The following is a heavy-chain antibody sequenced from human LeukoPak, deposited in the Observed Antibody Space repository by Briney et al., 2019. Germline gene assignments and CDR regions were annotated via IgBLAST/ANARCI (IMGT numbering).Heavy chain of an antibody. CDR3: AKWTGYGSPFDY. CDR1: GFTFISYA. CDR2: ISGSGGST. D-gene: IGHD3/OR15-3a*01. V-gene: IGHV3-23*01. Sequence: GGSLRLSCAASGFTFISYAMSWVRQAPGKGLEWVSAISGSGGSTYYADSVKGRFTISRDNSKNTLYLQMDSLRAEDTAVYYCAKWTGYGSPFDYWGQGTLVTVSS. J-gene: IGHJ4*02.